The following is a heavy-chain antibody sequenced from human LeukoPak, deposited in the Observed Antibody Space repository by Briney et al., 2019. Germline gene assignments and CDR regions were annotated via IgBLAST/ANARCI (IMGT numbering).Heavy chain of an antibody. J-gene: IGHJ4*02. CDR3: ASCPWFGEDVGY. CDR2: IYYSGST. CDR1: GGSISSSSYY. V-gene: IGHV4-39*07. D-gene: IGHD3-10*01. Sequence: SETLSLTCTVSGGSISSSSYYWGWIRQPPGKGLECIGSIYYSGSTYYDPSLKSRVTISVDTSKNQFSLKLSSVTAADTAVYYCASCPWFGEDVGYWGQGTLVTVSS.